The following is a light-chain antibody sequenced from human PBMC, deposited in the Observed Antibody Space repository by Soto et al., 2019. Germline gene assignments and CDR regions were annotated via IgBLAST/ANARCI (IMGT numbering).Light chain of an antibody. V-gene: IGKV1-5*01. CDR2: XXS. CDR1: QXXSSX. J-gene: IGKJ1*01. Sequence: DIKMTQSPSTLSASVXXXVXITCLASQXXSSXXXWXXXXPXEXPXLMXXXXSSLEXGXXSRLRGSGSGKEFTLTISSLKHDDFATYYCQQYNSYSQTFGQGTKV. CDR3: QQYNSYSQT.